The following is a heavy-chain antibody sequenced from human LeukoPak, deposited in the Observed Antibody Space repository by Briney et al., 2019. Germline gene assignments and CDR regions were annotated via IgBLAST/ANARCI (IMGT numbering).Heavy chain of an antibody. Sequence: GGSLRLSCAASGFTFSSYAMHWVRQAPGKGLEWVAVISYDGSNKYYADSVKGRFTISRDNSKNTLYLQMNSLRAEDTAVYYCARSSGGNRRYYFDYWGQGTLVTVSS. CDR2: ISYDGSNK. CDR1: GFTFSSYA. CDR3: ARSSGGNRRYYFDY. V-gene: IGHV3-30*04. J-gene: IGHJ4*02. D-gene: IGHD2-15*01.